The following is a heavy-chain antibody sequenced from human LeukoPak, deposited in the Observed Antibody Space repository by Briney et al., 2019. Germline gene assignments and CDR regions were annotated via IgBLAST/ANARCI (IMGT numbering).Heavy chain of an antibody. CDR3: ARSYASSWYWNWFDP. CDR1: GYSISSGYY. Sequence: SETLSLTCTVSGYSISSGYYWGWIRQPPGKGLEWIGSIYHSGSTYYNPSLKSRVTISVDTSKNQFSLKLSSVTAADTAVYYCARSYASSWYWNWFDPWGQGTLVTVSS. V-gene: IGHV4-38-2*02. CDR2: IYHSGST. J-gene: IGHJ5*02. D-gene: IGHD6-13*01.